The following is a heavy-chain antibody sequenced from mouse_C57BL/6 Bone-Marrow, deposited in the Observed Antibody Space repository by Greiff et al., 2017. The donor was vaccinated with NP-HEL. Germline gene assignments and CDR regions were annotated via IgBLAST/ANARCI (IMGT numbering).Heavy chain of an antibody. CDR2: FHPYNDDT. Sequence: QVQLQQSGAELVKPGASVKMSCKASGYTFTTYPIEWMKQNHGKSLEWIGNFHPYNDDTKYNEKFKGKATFTVEKSSSTVYLELSRLTSDDSAVYYCARGGYYYGPYYFDYWGQGTTLTVSS. CDR3: ARGGYYYGPYYFDY. CDR1: GYTFTTYP. J-gene: IGHJ2*01. V-gene: IGHV1-47*01. D-gene: IGHD1-1*01.